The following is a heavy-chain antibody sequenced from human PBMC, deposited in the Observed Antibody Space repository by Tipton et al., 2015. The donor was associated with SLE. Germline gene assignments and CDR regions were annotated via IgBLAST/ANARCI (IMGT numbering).Heavy chain of an antibody. CDR1: GGSISRSSYY. J-gene: IGHJ5*02. Sequence: LRLSCTVPGGSISRSSYYWGWIRQPPGKGLEWIGSIYYSGSTYYNPSLKSRVTISVDTSKNQFSLKLSSVTAADTAVYYCAREGQYQGWFDPWGQGTLVTVSS. D-gene: IGHD2-2*01. V-gene: IGHV4-39*07. CDR2: IYYSGST. CDR3: AREGQYQGWFDP.